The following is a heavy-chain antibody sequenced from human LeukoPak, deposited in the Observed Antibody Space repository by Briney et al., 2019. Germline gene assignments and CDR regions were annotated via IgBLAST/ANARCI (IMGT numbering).Heavy chain of an antibody. J-gene: IGHJ4*02. V-gene: IGHV1-8*01. CDR2: MNPNSGNT. CDR1: GYTFTSYD. CDR3: ARVPGISTY. Sequence: GASVKVSCKASGYTFTSYDINWVRPATGQGLEWMGWMNPNSGNTGYAQKFHGRVTMTRNTSISTAYMELSSLRSEDAGVYYCARVPGISTYWGQGTLVTVSS. D-gene: IGHD6-13*01.